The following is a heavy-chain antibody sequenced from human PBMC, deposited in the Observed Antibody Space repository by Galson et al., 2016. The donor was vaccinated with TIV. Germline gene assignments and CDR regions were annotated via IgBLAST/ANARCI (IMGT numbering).Heavy chain of an antibody. Sequence: LSLTCTVSGDSISSYYWTWIRQSPGKGLEWIGYIYNNMDYSETTNYNPSLMSRVTISLDTSRSHISLKLTSVTAADTAVYYCARQRNLSNGPWFDSWGQGALVTVSS. CDR2: IYNNMDYSETT. D-gene: IGHD2-8*01. CDR1: GDSISSYY. CDR3: ARQRNLSNGPWFDS. V-gene: IGHV4-59*08. J-gene: IGHJ5*01.